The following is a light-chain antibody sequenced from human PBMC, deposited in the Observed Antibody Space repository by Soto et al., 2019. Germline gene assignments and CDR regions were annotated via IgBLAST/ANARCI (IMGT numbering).Light chain of an antibody. Sequence: IVMTQSPATLSVSPGERATLSCRASQSVSSNLAWYQHKPGQPPRLLIYGASSRATGIPARFSGVGSGTEFTLTISSLQSEDFAVSYCQQYNNWPPGTFGQGTKVEIK. CDR1: QSVSSN. CDR3: QQYNNWPPGT. V-gene: IGKV3D-15*01. CDR2: GAS. J-gene: IGKJ1*01.